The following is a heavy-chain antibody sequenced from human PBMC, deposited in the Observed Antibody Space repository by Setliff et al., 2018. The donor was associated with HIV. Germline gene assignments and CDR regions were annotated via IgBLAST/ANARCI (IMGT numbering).Heavy chain of an antibody. J-gene: IGHJ3*02. D-gene: IGHD3-22*01. CDR1: GGSIRSGNW. Sequence: SETLSLTCAVSGGSIRSGNWWTWVRQSPGKGLEWIGEIYHSGSTNYSPSLKSRVTISLDKSKNQFSLKLSSVTAADTAVYYCARPYYDSSDYSWVDAFDIWGQGTKVTV. V-gene: IGHV4-4*02. CDR3: ARPYYDSSDYSWVDAFDI. CDR2: IYHSGST.